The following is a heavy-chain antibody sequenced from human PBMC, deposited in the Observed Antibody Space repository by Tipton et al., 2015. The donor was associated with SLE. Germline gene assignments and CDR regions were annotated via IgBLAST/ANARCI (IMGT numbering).Heavy chain of an antibody. D-gene: IGHD2-21*01. Sequence: QSGAEVKKPGASVKVFCKASGYTLTSYYMHWLRQAPGQGLEWMGIIDPSDGGTSYAQNFQGRVTMTRDTSKSTVYMELNSLRSEDTAVYYCARDPPSQRIGDASFDIWGQGTMVTVSS. V-gene: IGHV1-46*01. CDR3: ARDPPSQRIGDASFDI. J-gene: IGHJ3*02. CDR1: GYTLTSYY. CDR2: IDPSDGGT.